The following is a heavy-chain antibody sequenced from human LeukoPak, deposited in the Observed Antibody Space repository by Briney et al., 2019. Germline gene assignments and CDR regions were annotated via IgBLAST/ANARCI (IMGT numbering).Heavy chain of an antibody. CDR3: AAGDYIPYFFAY. CDR1: GGSISRYY. CDR2: IYTSGST. J-gene: IGHJ4*02. D-gene: IGHD4-17*01. Sequence: SETLSLTCTVSGGSISRYYWSWIRQPAGKGLEWIGSIYTSGSTNYNPSLKSRVTMSVDTSKNQFSLKLTSVTAADTAVYYCAAGDYIPYFFAYWGQGTLVTVSS. V-gene: IGHV4-4*07.